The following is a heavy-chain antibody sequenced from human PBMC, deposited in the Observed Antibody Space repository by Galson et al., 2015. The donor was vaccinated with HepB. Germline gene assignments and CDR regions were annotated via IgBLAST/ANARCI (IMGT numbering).Heavy chain of an antibody. CDR2: IYPGDSDT. D-gene: IGHD3-9*01. J-gene: IGHJ4*02. V-gene: IGHV5-51*01. CDR3: ARQVGIDILTGYYRVFDY. CDR1: GYSFTSYW. Sequence: QSGAEVKKPGESLKISCKGSGYSFTSYWIGWVRQMPGKGLEWMGIIYPGDSDTRYSPSFQGQVTISADKSISTAYLQWSSLKASDTAMYYCARQVGIDILTGYYRVFDYWGQGTLVTVSS.